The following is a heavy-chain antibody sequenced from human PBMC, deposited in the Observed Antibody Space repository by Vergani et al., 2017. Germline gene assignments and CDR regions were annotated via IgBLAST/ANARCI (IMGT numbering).Heavy chain of an antibody. Sequence: QVQLVQSGAEVMKPGASVKVSCKASGYTFTSYGISWVRQAPGQGLEWMGWISAYNGNTNYAQKLQGRVTMTTDTSTSTAYMELRSLRSDDTAVYYCARDIPGTTVTTGAFDYWGQGTLVTVSS. D-gene: IGHD4-17*01. CDR3: ARDIPGTTVTTGAFDY. V-gene: IGHV1-18*04. J-gene: IGHJ4*02. CDR1: GYTFTSYG. CDR2: ISAYNGNT.